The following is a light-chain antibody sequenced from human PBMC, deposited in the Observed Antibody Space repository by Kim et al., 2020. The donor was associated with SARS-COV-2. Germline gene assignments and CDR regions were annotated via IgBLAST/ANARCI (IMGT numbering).Light chain of an antibody. CDR1: QAIISNY. J-gene: IGKJ4*01. V-gene: IGKV3D-20*02. CDR2: GAS. Sequence: EIVLTQSPGTLSLSPGERATLSCRASQAIISNYFAWYQQKPGQTPRLLIYGASTRATGIPDRFSGSGSGTDFTLTISRLEPEDFAVYCYQHSSPSLTFGGGTKVDIK. CDR3: QHSSPSLT.